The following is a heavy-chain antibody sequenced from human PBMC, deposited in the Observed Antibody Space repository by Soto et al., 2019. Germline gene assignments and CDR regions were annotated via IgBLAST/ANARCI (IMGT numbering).Heavy chain of an antibody. CDR2: IYYTGST. Sequence: PSETLSLTCTVSGGSVSSGNYYWSWIRQPPGKGLEWIGCIYYTGSTNYNPSLKSRVTISVDMFKNQFSLSLRSVTAADTAVYYCARDQNRGLPYSCCWNPVVLYGMDVWGQGTTVTVSS. V-gene: IGHV4-61*01. CDR3: ARDQNRGLPYSCCWNPVVLYGMDV. D-gene: IGHD6-19*01. J-gene: IGHJ6*02. CDR1: GGSVSSGNYY.